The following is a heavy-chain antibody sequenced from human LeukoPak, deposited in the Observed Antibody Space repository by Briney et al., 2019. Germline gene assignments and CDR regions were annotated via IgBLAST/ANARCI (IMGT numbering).Heavy chain of an antibody. Sequence: PGRSLRLSCAASGFTFSSHGMHWVRQAPGKGLEWVAVISYDGSNKYYADSVKGRFTISRDNSKNTLYLQMNSLRAEDTAVYYCAKDLERTLDYWGQGTLVTVSS. CDR2: ISYDGSNK. V-gene: IGHV3-30*18. CDR1: GFTFSSHG. D-gene: IGHD1-1*01. CDR3: AKDLERTLDY. J-gene: IGHJ4*02.